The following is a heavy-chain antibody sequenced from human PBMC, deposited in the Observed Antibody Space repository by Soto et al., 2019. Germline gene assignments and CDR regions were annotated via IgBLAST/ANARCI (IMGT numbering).Heavy chain of an antibody. CDR1: GFTFSSYA. V-gene: IGHV3-23*01. J-gene: IGHJ3*02. CDR3: ARLGGDDAFDI. D-gene: IGHD4-17*01. CDR2: ISGSGGSI. Sequence: PGGSLRLSCAASGFTFSSYAMSWGLQAPGKGLEWVSAISGSGGSIYYADSVKGRFTISRDNAKNTLYLQMNSLRAEDTAVYYCARLGGDDAFDIWGQRTMVTVSS.